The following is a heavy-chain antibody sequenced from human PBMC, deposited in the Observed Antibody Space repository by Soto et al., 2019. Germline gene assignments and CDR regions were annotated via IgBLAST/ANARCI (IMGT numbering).Heavy chain of an antibody. CDR3: ARPPSADYYDSSGYYLDY. Sequence: VQLVESGGGLVKPGGSLRLSCAASGFTFSSYSMNWVRQAPGKGLEWVSSISSSSSYIYYADSVKGRFTISRDNAKNSLYLQMNSLRAEDTAVYYCARPPSADYYDSSGYYLDYWGQGTLVTVSS. J-gene: IGHJ4*02. V-gene: IGHV3-21*01. CDR1: GFTFSSYS. D-gene: IGHD3-22*01. CDR2: ISSSSSYI.